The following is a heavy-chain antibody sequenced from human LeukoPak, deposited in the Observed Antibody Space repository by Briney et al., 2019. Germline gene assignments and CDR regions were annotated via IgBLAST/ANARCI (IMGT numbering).Heavy chain of an antibody. CDR2: ISSSSSYI. CDR3: ARLGSGSAAGTDY. J-gene: IGHJ4*02. Sequence: GGSLRLSCAVSGFSITNYWMTWVRQAPGKGLEWVSSISSSSSYIYYADSVKGRFTIFRDNAKNSLYLQMNSLRAEDTAVYYCARLGSGSAAGTDYWGQGTLVTVSS. V-gene: IGHV3-21*01. D-gene: IGHD6-13*01. CDR1: GFSITNYW.